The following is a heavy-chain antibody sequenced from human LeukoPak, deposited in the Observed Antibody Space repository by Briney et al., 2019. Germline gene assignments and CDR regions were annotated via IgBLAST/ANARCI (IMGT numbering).Heavy chain of an antibody. CDR3: STMARRVAGSVSGWFDP. CDR1: GFTFSVYY. CDR2: ISSSGTTI. J-gene: IGHJ5*02. D-gene: IGHD2-15*01. Sequence: GGSLRLSCAASGFTFSVYYMRWIRQAPGKGLEWGSYISSSGTTIYYADSVKGRFTIYRDNGKNSLYLQMNSLRADDTGVYYCSTMARRVAGSVSGWFDPWGQGTLVTVSS. V-gene: IGHV3-11*04.